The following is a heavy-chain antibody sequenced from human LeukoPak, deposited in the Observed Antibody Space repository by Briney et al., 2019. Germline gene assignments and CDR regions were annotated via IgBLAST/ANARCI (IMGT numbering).Heavy chain of an antibody. CDR1: GGSISSGGYS. J-gene: IGHJ6*02. Sequence: SETLSLTCAVSGGSISSGGYSWSWIRQPPGKGLEWIGYIYHSGSTYYNPSLKSRVTISVDRSKNQFSLKLSSVTAADTAVYYCARESSGMDVWGQGTTVTVSS. CDR3: ARESSGMDV. CDR2: IYHSGST. V-gene: IGHV4-30-2*01.